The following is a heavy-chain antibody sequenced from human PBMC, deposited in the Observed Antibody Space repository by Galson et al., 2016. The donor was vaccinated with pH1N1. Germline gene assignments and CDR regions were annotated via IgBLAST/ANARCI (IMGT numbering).Heavy chain of an antibody. D-gene: IGHD3-10*01. Sequence: SVKVFCKASEGTFSNSAISWVRQAPGQGLEWMGGISPIFGSINYAQRFQGRVTITADIFTNTAYMELSSLRSEDTAIYYCATAGPLVREILYYSYALDVWGQGTTVTVSS. CDR2: ISPIFGSI. V-gene: IGHV1-69*06. CDR1: EGTFSNSA. CDR3: ATAGPLVREILYYSYALDV. J-gene: IGHJ6*02.